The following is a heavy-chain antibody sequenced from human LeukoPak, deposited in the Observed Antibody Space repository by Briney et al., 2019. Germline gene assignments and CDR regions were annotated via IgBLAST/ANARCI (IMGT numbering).Heavy chain of an antibody. Sequence: ASVKVSCKASGYTFTGYYMHWVRQAPGQGLEWMGWINPNSGGTNYAQKFQGRVTMTRDTSISTAYMELSRLRSDDTAVYYCARDLGQLGVERYFDYRGQGTLVTVSS. V-gene: IGHV1-2*02. J-gene: IGHJ4*02. D-gene: IGHD6-6*01. CDR2: INPNSGGT. CDR3: ARDLGQLGVERYFDY. CDR1: GYTFTGYY.